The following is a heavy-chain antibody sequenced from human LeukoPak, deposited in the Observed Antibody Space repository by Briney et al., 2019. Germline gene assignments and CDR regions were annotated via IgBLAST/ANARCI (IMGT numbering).Heavy chain of an antibody. V-gene: IGHV4-34*01. J-gene: IGHJ6*03. CDR2: INHSGST. Sequence: SETLSLTCTVSGGSISSYYWSWIRQPPGKGLEWIGEINHSGSTNYNPSLKSRVTISVDTSTNQFSLKLSSVTAADTAVYYCARSPYYYGSGRMFYYYYYYMDVWGKGTTVTVSS. CDR1: GGSISSYY. CDR3: ARSPYYYGSGRMFYYYYYYMDV. D-gene: IGHD3-10*01.